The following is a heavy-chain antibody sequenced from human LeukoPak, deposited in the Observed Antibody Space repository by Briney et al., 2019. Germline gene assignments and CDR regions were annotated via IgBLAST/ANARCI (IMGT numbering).Heavy chain of an antibody. Sequence: SVKVSCKASGGTFSSYAISWVRQAPGQGLEWMGGIIPIFGTANYAQKFQGRVTITADESTSTAYMELSSLRSEDTAVYYCARVRVLLWFGELKEPYFDYWGQGTLVTVSS. J-gene: IGHJ4*02. CDR3: ARVRVLLWFGELKEPYFDY. V-gene: IGHV1-69*13. CDR2: IIPIFGTA. CDR1: GGTFSSYA. D-gene: IGHD3-10*01.